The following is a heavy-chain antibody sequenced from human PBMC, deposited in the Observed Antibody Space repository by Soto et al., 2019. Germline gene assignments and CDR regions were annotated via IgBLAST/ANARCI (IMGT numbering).Heavy chain of an antibody. V-gene: IGHV3-15*01. D-gene: IGHD4-17*01. CDR2: IQTKTGGGTA. Sequence: EVQLVASGGVLVKPGESLRLSCAGSGLSFSDVKMTWVRQLPGKGLEWVGRIQTKTGGGTADYPAAVRGRCTISRDGSKNTLYLQLNSLKTEHTAVYYCATDYGWAFQIWGQGTTVTVSS. CDR3: ATDYGWAFQI. J-gene: IGHJ3*02. CDR1: GLSFSDVK.